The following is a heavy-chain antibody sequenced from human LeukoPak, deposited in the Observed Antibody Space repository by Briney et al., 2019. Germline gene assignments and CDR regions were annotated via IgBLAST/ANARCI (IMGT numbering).Heavy chain of an antibody. CDR2: IKQDGSEK. V-gene: IGHV3-7*01. D-gene: IGHD6-19*01. CDR3: ARGGLGSGLLAGDY. Sequence: GGSLRLSCAASGFTFSSYWMSWVRQAPGKGLEWVANIKQDGSEKYYVDSVKGRFTISRDNAKNSLYLQMNSLRAEDTAVYYCARGGLGSGLLAGDYWGQGTLVTVSS. CDR1: GFTFSSYW. J-gene: IGHJ4*02.